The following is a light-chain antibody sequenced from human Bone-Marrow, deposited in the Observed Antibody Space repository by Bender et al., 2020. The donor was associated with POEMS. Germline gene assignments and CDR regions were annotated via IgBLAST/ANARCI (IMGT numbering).Light chain of an antibody. CDR3: QVWDTSSDHRV. CDR2: DDS. J-gene: IGLJ1*01. CDR1: NIGRKT. Sequence: SYVVTQPPSVSVAPGQTARVTCGGNNIGRKTVHWYQQKPGQAPVLVVSDDSDRPSGIPERFSGSNSGNTATLTISRVEAGDEADYYCQVWDTSSDHRVFGPGTKVTVL. V-gene: IGLV3-21*02.